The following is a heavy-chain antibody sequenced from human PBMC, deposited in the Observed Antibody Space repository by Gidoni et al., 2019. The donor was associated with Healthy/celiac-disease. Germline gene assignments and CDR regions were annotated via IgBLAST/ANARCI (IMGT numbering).Heavy chain of an antibody. V-gene: IGHV3-30*01. J-gene: IGHJ2*01. Sequence: QVQLVESGGGVVQPGRSLRLSCAASGFTFSSYAMHWVRQAPGKGLEWVAVISYDGSNKYYADSVKGRFTISRDNSKNTLYLQMNSLRAEDTAVYYCARDQSPGKGSSGWYLSISGDWYFDLWGRGTLVTVSP. CDR1: GFTFSSYA. D-gene: IGHD6-19*01. CDR2: ISYDGSNK. CDR3: ARDQSPGKGSSGWYLSISGDWYFDL.